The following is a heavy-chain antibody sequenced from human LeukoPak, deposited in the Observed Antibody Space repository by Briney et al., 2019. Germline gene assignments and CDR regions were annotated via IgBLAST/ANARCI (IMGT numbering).Heavy chain of an antibody. J-gene: IGHJ2*01. Sequence: ASVKVSCKASGYTFTSYYMHWVRQAPGQGLEWMGIINPSGGSTSYAQKFQGRVTMTRDTSTSTVYMELSSLRSEDTAVYYCAKAKRSRWLEGELLWYFDLWGRGTLVTVSS. CDR2: INPSGGST. V-gene: IGHV1-46*01. CDR1: GYTFTSYY. D-gene: IGHD1-26*01. CDR3: AKAKRSRWLEGELLWYFDL.